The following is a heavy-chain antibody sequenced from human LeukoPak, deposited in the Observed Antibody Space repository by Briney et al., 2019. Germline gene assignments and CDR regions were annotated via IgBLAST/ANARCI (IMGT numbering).Heavy chain of an antibody. D-gene: IGHD3-10*01. CDR3: ARVPVLPPDAFDI. J-gene: IGHJ3*02. CDR2: VWYDGSKK. V-gene: IGHV3-33*01. Sequence: PGGSLRLSCAASGFTFSTFGIHWVRQAPGKGLEWVAIVWYDGSKKYYADSVKGRFTISRDNSKNTLYLQMDSLRAEDTAVYYCARVPVLPPDAFDIWGQGTMVTVSS. CDR1: GFTFSTFG.